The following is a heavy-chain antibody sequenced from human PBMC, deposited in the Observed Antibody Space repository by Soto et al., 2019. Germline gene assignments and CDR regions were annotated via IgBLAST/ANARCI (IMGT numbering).Heavy chain of an antibody. D-gene: IGHD6-6*01. V-gene: IGHV4-34*01. J-gene: IGHJ6*04. Sequence: SETLSLTCAVYGGSFSGYYWSWIRQPPGKGLEWIGEINHSGSTNYNPSLKSRVTISVDTSKNQFSLKLSSVTAADTAVYYCARGQPNIAARVGGVYYGMEVWGKGTTLTV. CDR3: ARGQPNIAARVGGVYYGMEV. CDR2: INHSGST. CDR1: GGSFSGYY.